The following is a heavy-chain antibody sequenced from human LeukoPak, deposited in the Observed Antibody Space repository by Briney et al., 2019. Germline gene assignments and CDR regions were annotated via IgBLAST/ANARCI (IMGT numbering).Heavy chain of an antibody. CDR1: GGSISSGGYY. V-gene: IGHV4-31*03. CDR3: ARDTNTIFGVVTNYHGFDP. Sequence: SETLSLTCTVSGGSISSGGYYWSWIRQHPGKGLEWIGYIYYSGSTYYNPSLKSRVTISVDTSKNQFSLKLSSVTAADTAVYYCARDTNTIFGVVTNYHGFDPWGQGTLVTVSS. D-gene: IGHD3-3*01. J-gene: IGHJ5*02. CDR2: IYYSGST.